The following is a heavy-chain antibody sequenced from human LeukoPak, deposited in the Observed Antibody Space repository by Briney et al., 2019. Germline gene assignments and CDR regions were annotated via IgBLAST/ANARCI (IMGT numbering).Heavy chain of an antibody. CDR3: AFIGRDYVRGWWDY. CDR2: ISGSGGIT. J-gene: IGHJ4*02. CDR1: GFTFRSYA. D-gene: IGHD4-17*01. V-gene: IGHV3-23*01. Sequence: GGSLRLSCASSGFTFRSYAMTWVRQAPGKGLEWVSAISGSGGITNYADSVKGRFTISRDNSKNTLFLQMNSLRAEDTAVYHCAFIGRDYVRGWWDYWGQGTLVTVSS.